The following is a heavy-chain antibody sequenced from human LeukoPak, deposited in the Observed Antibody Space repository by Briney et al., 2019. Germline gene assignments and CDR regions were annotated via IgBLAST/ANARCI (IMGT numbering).Heavy chain of an antibody. CDR2: ISYDGSSN. J-gene: IGHJ4*02. CDR1: GXTFNTYA. CDR3: ASGLPPGIIDY. D-gene: IGHD1-14*01. Sequence: PGGSLRLSCAASGXTFNTYAVHWVRQAPGKGLEWVAVISYDGSSNYYADSVKGRFTISRDDSKNTLYLQMNSLRAEDTAVYYCASGLPPGIIDYWGQGTLVTVSS. V-gene: IGHV3-30*14.